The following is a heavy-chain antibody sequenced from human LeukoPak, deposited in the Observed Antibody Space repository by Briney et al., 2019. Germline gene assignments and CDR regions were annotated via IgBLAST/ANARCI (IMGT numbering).Heavy chain of an antibody. D-gene: IGHD3-16*01. CDR3: TTGGLVFDY. Sequence: PGGSLRLSCAASGFTFSSYGMHWVRQAPGKGLEWVAVIWYDESNNYYADSVKGRFTISRDNSKNTLYLQMNSLRAEDTAVYYCTTGGLVFDYWGQGTLVTVSS. CDR1: GFTFSSYG. CDR2: IWYDESNN. V-gene: IGHV3-33*01. J-gene: IGHJ4*02.